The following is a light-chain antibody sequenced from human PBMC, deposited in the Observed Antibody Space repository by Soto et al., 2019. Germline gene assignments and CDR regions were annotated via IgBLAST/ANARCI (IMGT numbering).Light chain of an antibody. Sequence: EIVLSQSPATLSLSPGDRATLSCRASQTVSSYLAWYQQKPGQAPRLLIYDASDRATGIPARFSGSGSGTDFTLTISSLEPEDFAVYYCQQRSSGPRTFGQGTKVEIK. CDR2: DAS. CDR1: QTVSSY. J-gene: IGKJ1*01. CDR3: QQRSSGPRT. V-gene: IGKV3-11*01.